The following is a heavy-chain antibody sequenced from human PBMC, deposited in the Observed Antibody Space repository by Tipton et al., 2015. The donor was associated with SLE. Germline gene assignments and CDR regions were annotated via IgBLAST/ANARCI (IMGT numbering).Heavy chain of an antibody. CDR2: IKQDGSEK. D-gene: IGHD4-23*01. V-gene: IGHV3-7*01. Sequence: SLRLPCAASGFTFSSYWMSWVRQAPGKGLEWVANIKQDGSEKYYVDSVKSRFTISRDNAKNSLYLQMNSLRAEDTAVYYCARGGLRRSFDYWGQGTLVTVSS. CDR1: GFTFSSYW. CDR3: ARGGLRRSFDY. J-gene: IGHJ4*02.